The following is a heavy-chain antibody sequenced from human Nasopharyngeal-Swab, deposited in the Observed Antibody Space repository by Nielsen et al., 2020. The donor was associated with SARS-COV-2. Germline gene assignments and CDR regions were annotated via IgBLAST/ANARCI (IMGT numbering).Heavy chain of an antibody. V-gene: IGHV6-1*01. J-gene: IGHJ4*02. CDR2: TYYRSTWYN. Sequence: SETLSLTCAISGYSVSSNSAAWKWIRQSPSRGLEWLGRTYYRSTWYNDYAVSVKSRITINPDTSKNQFSLQLNSVTPEDTAVYYCARGKLLWFGELSRRVYYFDYWGQGTLVTVSS. CDR1: GYSVSSNSAA. CDR3: ARGKLLWFGELSRRVYYFDY. D-gene: IGHD3-10*01.